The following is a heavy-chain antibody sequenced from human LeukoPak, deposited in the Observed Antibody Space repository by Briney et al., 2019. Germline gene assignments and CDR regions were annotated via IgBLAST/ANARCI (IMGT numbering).Heavy chain of an antibody. CDR1: GYTFTRYY. V-gene: IGHV1-46*01. D-gene: IGHD3-16*02. Sequence: ASVKVSCKTSGYTFTRYYMQWVRQAPGHGLEWMGIINPISGATDYAQKFQGRVTMTRDTSTSTVYVELSSLRSEDTAMYYCARLPYRDGVAQDYWGQGTLVTVSP. CDR2: INPISGAT. J-gene: IGHJ4*02. CDR3: ARLPYRDGVAQDY.